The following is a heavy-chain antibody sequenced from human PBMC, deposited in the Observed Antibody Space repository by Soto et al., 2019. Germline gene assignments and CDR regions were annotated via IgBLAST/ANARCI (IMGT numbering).Heavy chain of an antibody. J-gene: IGHJ4*02. CDR1: GFSFRSYT. V-gene: IGHV3-21*03. CDR2: ITGSSSYE. CDR3: AREYGPQVQFWSYIPKGGFDY. Sequence: EVQLVESGGGLVKPGGSLRLSCAASGFSFRSYTLHWFRQAPGGGLEWVSSITGSSSYEFYADSVKGGFTISRDNDDNLLFLQMNTLGADDTALYFCAREYGPQVQFWSYIPKGGFDYWGEGTLVSVPS. D-gene: IGHD3-3*02.